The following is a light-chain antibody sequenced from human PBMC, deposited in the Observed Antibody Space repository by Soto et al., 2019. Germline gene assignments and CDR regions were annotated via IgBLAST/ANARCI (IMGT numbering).Light chain of an antibody. J-gene: IGKJ2*01. CDR1: QSLNSW. Sequence: MTQSPATLSVSPGERATLSCRTSQSLNSWLAWYQQKPGKAPKLLIYKTSTLESGVPSRFSGSGSGTEFTLTISNLQPDDFATYYCQQYNTYSFGQGTKVDIK. CDR3: QQYNTYS. CDR2: KTS. V-gene: IGKV1-5*03.